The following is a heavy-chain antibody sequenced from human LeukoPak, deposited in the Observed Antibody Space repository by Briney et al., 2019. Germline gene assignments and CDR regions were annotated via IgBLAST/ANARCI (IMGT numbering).Heavy chain of an antibody. CDR2: ISAYNGNT. J-gene: IGHJ3*02. D-gene: IGHD3-9*01. Sequence: ASVKVSCKASGYTFTSYGISWVRPAPGQGLEWMGWISAYNGNTNYAQKLQGRVTMTTDTSTSAAYMELRSLRSDDTAVYYCARVFIPVVSGYFDWPLPVDAFDIWGQGTMVTVSS. CDR3: ARVFIPVVSGYFDWPLPVDAFDI. V-gene: IGHV1-18*01. CDR1: GYTFTSYG.